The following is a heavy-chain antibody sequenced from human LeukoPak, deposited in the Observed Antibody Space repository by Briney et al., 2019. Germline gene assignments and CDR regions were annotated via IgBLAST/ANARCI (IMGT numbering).Heavy chain of an antibody. V-gene: IGHV4-39*01. CDR3: ARRYCSSTSCYDY. CDR2: IYYSGST. CDR1: GGSISSSSYY. Sequence: SETLSLTCTVSGGSISSSSYYWGWIRQPPGKGLEWSGSIYYSGSTCYNPSLKNRVTISVDTSKNQFSLQLSSVTAADTAVYYCARRYCSSTSCYDYWGQGTLVTVSS. D-gene: IGHD2-2*01. J-gene: IGHJ4*02.